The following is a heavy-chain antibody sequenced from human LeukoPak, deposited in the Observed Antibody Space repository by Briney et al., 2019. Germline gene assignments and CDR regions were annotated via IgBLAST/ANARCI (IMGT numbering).Heavy chain of an antibody. J-gene: IGHJ4*02. CDR3: ARVTGTDYIWGSYRY. CDR1: GFAFSNYW. CDR2: IKQDGSEK. V-gene: IGHV3-7*01. Sequence: GGSLRLSCAASGFAFSNYWMTWVRQAPGKGLEWVANIKQDGSEKYYVDSVKGRFTISRDNAKNSLYLQMNSLRAEDTAVYYCARVTGTDYIWGSYRYWGQGTLVTVSS. D-gene: IGHD3-16*02.